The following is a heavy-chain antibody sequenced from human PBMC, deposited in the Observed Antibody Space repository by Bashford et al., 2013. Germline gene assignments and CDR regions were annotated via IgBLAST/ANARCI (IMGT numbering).Heavy chain of an antibody. V-gene: IGHV4-39*01. CDR2: IFYSGNT. CDR1: NGSISSTTNY. J-gene: IGHJ3*01. CDR3: ARRQKAWAAFDL. Sequence: SETLSLTCTVSNGSISSTTNYWGWVRQPPGKGLEWIGSIFYSGNTYYNPSLKSRGTISVDTSKNQFSLKLNSVSASDTAVYYCARRQKAWAAFDLWGQGTTVTVSS.